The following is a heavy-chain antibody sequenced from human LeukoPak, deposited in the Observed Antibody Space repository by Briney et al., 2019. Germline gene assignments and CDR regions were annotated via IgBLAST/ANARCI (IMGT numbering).Heavy chain of an antibody. Sequence: GGSLRLSCAASGFTVTTNYMTWVRQAPGKGLEWVSIIYSGGYTDYADSVKGRFTISTDNSKNTLDLQMNSLRAEDTAVYYCARRLEYSGSKGVLDYWGQGTLVTVSS. CDR3: ARRLEYSGSKGVLDY. V-gene: IGHV3-66*01. CDR2: IYSGGYT. CDR1: GFTVTTNY. D-gene: IGHD1-26*01. J-gene: IGHJ4*02.